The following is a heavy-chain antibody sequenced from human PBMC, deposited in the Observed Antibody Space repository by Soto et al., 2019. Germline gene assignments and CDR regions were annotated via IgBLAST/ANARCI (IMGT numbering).Heavy chain of an antibody. CDR1: GFTFSSYA. J-gene: IGHJ4*02. D-gene: IGHD3-3*01. V-gene: IGHV3-23*01. Sequence: GGSLRLSCAASGFTFSSYAMSWVRQAPGKGLEWVSAISGSGGSTYYADSVKGRFTISRDNSKNTLYLQMNSLRAEDTAVYYCAKDQTYYDFWSGYYFGASYFDYWGQGTLVTVSS. CDR2: ISGSGGST. CDR3: AKDQTYYDFWSGYYFGASYFDY.